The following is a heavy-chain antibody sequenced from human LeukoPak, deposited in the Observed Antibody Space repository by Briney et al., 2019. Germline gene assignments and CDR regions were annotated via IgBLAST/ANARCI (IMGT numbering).Heavy chain of an antibody. CDR2: IGTAGDT. D-gene: IGHD1-1*01. V-gene: IGHV3-13*01. CDR1: GFTFSDYD. Sequence: GGSLRLSCAASGFTFSDYDMHWVRHATGKGVEWVSAIGTAGDTYYTGSVKGRFTISRENGKNSLYLQMNSLRAGDTAVYYCARVAKERVGGVYYFDYWGQGTLVTVSS. J-gene: IGHJ4*02. CDR3: ARVAKERVGGVYYFDY.